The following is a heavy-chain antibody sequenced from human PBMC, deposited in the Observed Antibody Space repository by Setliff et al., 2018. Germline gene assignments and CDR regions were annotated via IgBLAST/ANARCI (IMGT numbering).Heavy chain of an antibody. V-gene: IGHV3-7*04. CDR2: IKEDGSDK. J-gene: IGHJ3*02. D-gene: IGHD1-26*01. Sequence: GGSLRLSCAASGFTFTSYWMTWVRQAPGKGLEWVANIKEDGSDKYYADSVKGRFTISRDNAKNTVYLQLNRLRADDTAVYYCIRDWGEAGSTNAFDIWGQGTVVTVSS. CDR1: GFTFTSYW. CDR3: IRDWGEAGSTNAFDI.